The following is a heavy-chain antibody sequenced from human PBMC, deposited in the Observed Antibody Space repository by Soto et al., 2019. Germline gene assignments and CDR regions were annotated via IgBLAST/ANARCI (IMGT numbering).Heavy chain of an antibody. J-gene: IGHJ4*02. D-gene: IGHD5-18*01. V-gene: IGHV4-31*03. CDR3: AREYTYGSNFFDC. CDR2: VSHSGST. CDR1: GGSISSAAYY. Sequence: QVRLQESGPGLVKPSQTLSLTCTVSGGSISSAAYYWSWIRQHPGKGLEWIGYVSHSGSTYYNSSLKSRVIISVDTSKNQFSLSLTSVTAAATAVYYCAREYTYGSNFFDCWGQGALVTVSS.